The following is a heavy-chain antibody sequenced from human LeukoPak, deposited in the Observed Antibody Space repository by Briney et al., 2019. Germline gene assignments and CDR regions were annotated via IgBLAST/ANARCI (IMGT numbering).Heavy chain of an antibody. Sequence: GASVKVSCKASGYTFTGYYMHWVRQAPGQGLEWMGWINLNPNSGDTNYAVKFQGRVTMTRDTSISTAYMELSRLRSDDMAVYYCARGTYYYDSSGFYFDYWGQGALVTVSS. D-gene: IGHD3-22*01. CDR2: INLNPNSGDT. CDR1: GYTFTGYY. CDR3: ARGTYYYDSSGFYFDY. J-gene: IGHJ4*02. V-gene: IGHV1-2*02.